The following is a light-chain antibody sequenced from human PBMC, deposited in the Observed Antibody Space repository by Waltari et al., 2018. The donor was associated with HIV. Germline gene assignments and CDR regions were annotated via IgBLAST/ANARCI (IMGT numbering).Light chain of an antibody. V-gene: IGLV2-14*01. CDR2: GVN. Sequence: QSALTQPASVSGPPGQSLTISCTAPSTHLDFSTFVFWYQQHPGKAPQLIIFGVNNRPSGLSYRFSGSKSDNTASLTISGLQADDEADYYCSSFAYTGTLVFGGGTRLIVL. J-gene: IGLJ3*02. CDR1: STHLDFSTF. CDR3: SSFAYTGTLV.